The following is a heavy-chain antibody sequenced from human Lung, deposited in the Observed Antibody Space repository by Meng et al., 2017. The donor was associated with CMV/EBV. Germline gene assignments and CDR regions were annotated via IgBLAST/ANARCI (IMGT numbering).Heavy chain of an antibody. Sequence: SCAASGFTFNNYWMTWVRQAPGKGLEWVANIKQDGSEKYYVDSVKGRFTVSRDNAKNSLYLQMNSLRAEDTAVYYCARDAPYCSSTSCYYSYGLDVGXQGTXVT. CDR2: IKQDGSEK. V-gene: IGHV3-7*01. J-gene: IGHJ6*02. CDR3: ARDAPYCSSTSCYYSYGLDV. D-gene: IGHD2-2*01. CDR1: GFTFNNYW.